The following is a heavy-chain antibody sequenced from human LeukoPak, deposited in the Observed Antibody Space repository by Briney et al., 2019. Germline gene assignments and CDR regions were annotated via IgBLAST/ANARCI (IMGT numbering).Heavy chain of an antibody. CDR3: ARDKGHDSSGYYPDFDY. D-gene: IGHD3-22*01. CDR2: ISSSSSYI. V-gene: IGHV3-21*01. CDR1: GFTFSSYS. Sequence: GGSLRLSCAASGFTFSSYSMNWVRQAPGKGLEWVSSISSSSSYIYYADSVKGRFTISRVNAKNSLYLQMNSLRAEDTAVYYCARDKGHDSSGYYPDFDYWGQGTLVTVSS. J-gene: IGHJ4*02.